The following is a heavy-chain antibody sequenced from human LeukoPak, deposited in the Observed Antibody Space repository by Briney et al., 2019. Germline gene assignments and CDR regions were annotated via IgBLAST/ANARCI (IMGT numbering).Heavy chain of an antibody. D-gene: IGHD4-17*01. Sequence: GGSLRLSCAASGFTFSNYWMSWVRQAPGKGLKWVANIKQDGSEKYYVDSVKGRFTISRDNARNSVFLQMNTLRADDTAIYYCARATRDDFGDVHDAFDVWGQGTMVAVSS. CDR3: ARATRDDFGDVHDAFDV. V-gene: IGHV3-7*01. J-gene: IGHJ3*01. CDR1: GFTFSNYW. CDR2: IKQDGSEK.